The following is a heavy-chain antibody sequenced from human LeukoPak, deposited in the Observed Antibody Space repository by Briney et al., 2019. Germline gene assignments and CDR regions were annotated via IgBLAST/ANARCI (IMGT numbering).Heavy chain of an antibody. V-gene: IGHV3-30-3*01. J-gene: IGHJ4*02. CDR3: ARGGDYVNY. CDR2: ISYDGSNK. Sequence: PGRSLRLSCAVSGFTFSSYAMHWVRQAPGKGLEWVAVISYDGSNKYYADSVKGRFTISRDNSKNTLYLQMNSLRAEDTAVYYCARGGDYVNYWGQGTLVTVSS. CDR1: GFTFSSYA.